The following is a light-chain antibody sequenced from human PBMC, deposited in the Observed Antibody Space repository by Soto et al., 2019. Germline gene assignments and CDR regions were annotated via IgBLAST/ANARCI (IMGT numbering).Light chain of an antibody. V-gene: IGKV4-1*01. J-gene: IGKJ1*01. CDR1: QSVLYSSNNKNY. CDR2: WAS. CDR3: QQYYRPWT. Sequence: DIVMTQSPDSLAVSLGERATINCKSSQSVLYSSNNKNYLAWYQQKPGQPPKLLIYWASTRESGVPDRFSGSWSGKDFPLTISSLHAEDVAVYYCQQYYRPWTFGQGTKVEIK.